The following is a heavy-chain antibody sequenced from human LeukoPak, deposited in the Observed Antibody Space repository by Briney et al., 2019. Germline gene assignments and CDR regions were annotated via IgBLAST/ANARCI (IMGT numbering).Heavy chain of an antibody. V-gene: IGHV1-2*02. CDR1: GYTFTGYY. D-gene: IGHD3-10*01. J-gene: IGHJ4*02. Sequence: ASVKVSCKASGYTFTGYYMHWVRQALGQGLEWMGWINPNSGGTNYAQKFQGRVTMTRDTSISTAYMELSRLRSDDTAVYYCARPMVRGVIGVFDYWGQGTLVTVSS. CDR3: ARPMVRGVIGVFDY. CDR2: INPNSGGT.